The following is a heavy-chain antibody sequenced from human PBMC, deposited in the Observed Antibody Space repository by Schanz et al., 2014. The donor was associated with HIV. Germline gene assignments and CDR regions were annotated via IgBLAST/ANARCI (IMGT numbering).Heavy chain of an antibody. CDR3: AKGWRGYSISSWVDY. CDR2: ISGSGVST. V-gene: IGHV3-23*01. D-gene: IGHD6-6*01. CDR1: GFTFSNFA. J-gene: IGHJ4*02. Sequence: VQMLESGGGSVQPGGSLRLSCAASGFTFSNFAMSWVRQAPGKGLEWVSSISGSGVSTFYAGSVKGRFAISRDKSKNTLYLQMNSLRADDTAVYYCAKGWRGYSISSWVDYWGQGSLVTVSS.